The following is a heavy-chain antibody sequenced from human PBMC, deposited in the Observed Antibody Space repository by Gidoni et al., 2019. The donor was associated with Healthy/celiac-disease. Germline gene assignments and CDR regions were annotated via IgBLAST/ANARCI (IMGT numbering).Heavy chain of an antibody. J-gene: IGHJ4*02. CDR2: ISYDGSNK. V-gene: IGHV3-30-3*01. CDR3: ARPLGTYLDY. CDR1: GFTFSGYA. Sequence: QVQLVESGGGVVQPGRSLRLSCAASGFTFSGYAMHWVRQAPGKGLEWVAVISYDGSNKYYADSVKGRFTISRDNSKNTLYLQMNSLRAEDTAVYYCARPLGTYLDYWGQGTLVTVSS.